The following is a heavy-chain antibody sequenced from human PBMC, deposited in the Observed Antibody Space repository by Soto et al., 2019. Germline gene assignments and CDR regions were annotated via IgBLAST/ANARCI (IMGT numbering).Heavy chain of an antibody. D-gene: IGHD3-10*01. CDR3: ATGDYYGSGTYYNGWFDP. J-gene: IGHJ5*02. CDR2: IDYSGNA. CDR1: GGSISSSSYY. Sequence: ETLSLTCTVSGGSISSSSYYWGWIRQPPGKGLEWIGSIDYSGNAYYNPFLKSRVTISVDTSKNQFSLKLSSVTAADTAVYYCATGDYYGSGTYYNGWFDPWGQGTLVTVSS. V-gene: IGHV4-39*01.